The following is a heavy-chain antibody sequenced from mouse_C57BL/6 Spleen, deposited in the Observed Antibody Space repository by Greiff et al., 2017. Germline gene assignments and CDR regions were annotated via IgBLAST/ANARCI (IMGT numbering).Heavy chain of an antibody. CDR3: ARTCDYDGAWFAY. V-gene: IGHV1-19*01. D-gene: IGHD2-4*01. CDR2: INPYNGGT. J-gene: IGHJ3*01. Sequence: VQLKESGPVLVKPGASVKMSCKASGYTFTDYYMNWVKQSHGKSLEWIGVINPYNGGTSYNQKFKGKATLTVDKSSSTAYMELNSLTSEDSAVYYCARTCDYDGAWFAYWGQGTLVTVSA. CDR1: GYTFTDYY.